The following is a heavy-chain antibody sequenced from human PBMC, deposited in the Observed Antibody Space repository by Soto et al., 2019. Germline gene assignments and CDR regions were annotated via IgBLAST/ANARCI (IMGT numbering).Heavy chain of an antibody. Sequence: SETLSLTCTVSVGSISSSSYYWGWIRQPPGKGLEWIGSIYYSGSTYYNPSLKSRVTISVDTSKNQFSLKLSSVTAADTAVYYCATDDCSSTSCHPPYWGQGTLVTVSS. CDR3: ATDDCSSTSCHPPY. CDR2: IYYSGST. D-gene: IGHD2-2*01. CDR1: VGSISSSSYY. V-gene: IGHV4-39*01. J-gene: IGHJ4*02.